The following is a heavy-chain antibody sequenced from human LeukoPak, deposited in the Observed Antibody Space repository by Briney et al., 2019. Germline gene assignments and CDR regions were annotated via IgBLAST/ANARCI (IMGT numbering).Heavy chain of an antibody. V-gene: IGHV4-59*08. Sequence: SETLSLTCTVSGGSISSYYWSWIRQPPGKGLEWIGYIYYSGSTNYNPSLKSRVTISVDTSKNQFSLKLSSVTAADTAVYYCARGVGARVGDYFDYWGQGTLVTVSS. CDR1: GGSISSYY. D-gene: IGHD1-26*01. CDR2: IYYSGST. CDR3: ARGVGARVGDYFDY. J-gene: IGHJ4*02.